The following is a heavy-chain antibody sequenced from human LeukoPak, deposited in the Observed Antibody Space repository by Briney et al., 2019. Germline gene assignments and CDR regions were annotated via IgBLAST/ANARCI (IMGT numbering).Heavy chain of an antibody. Sequence: ASVKVSCKASGYTFTSYYIHWVRQAPGQGLEWMGMINPSGATTTYAQNFQGRVTMTRDTSTRTAYMELSSLRSEDTAVYYCARASYSGSYLVDYWGQGTLVTVSS. CDR2: INPSGATT. CDR1: GYTFTSYY. J-gene: IGHJ4*02. D-gene: IGHD1-26*01. V-gene: IGHV1-46*01. CDR3: ARASYSGSYLVDY.